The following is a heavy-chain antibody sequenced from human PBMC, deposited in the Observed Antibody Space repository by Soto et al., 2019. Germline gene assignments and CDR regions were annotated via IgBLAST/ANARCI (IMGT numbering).Heavy chain of an antibody. J-gene: IGHJ4*02. CDR3: AREYANSPEAFDF. Sequence: SETLSLTCTVSGGSMNYYYWSWIRQPPGKGLEWIGYIYHSGTAEYNPSLKSRVTLSVDTSKSQFSLKMSSVTAADTAVYYCAREYANSPEAFDFWGQGALVTVSS. CDR2: IYHSGTA. CDR1: GGSMNYYY. D-gene: IGHD2-2*01. V-gene: IGHV4-59*01.